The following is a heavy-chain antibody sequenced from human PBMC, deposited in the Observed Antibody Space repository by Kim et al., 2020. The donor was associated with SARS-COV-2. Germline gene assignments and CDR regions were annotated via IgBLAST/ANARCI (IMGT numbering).Heavy chain of an antibody. V-gene: IGHV3-15*05. CDR3: TTGRDVGD. CDR1: GFTFSNAW. D-gene: IGHD2-15*01. Sequence: GGSLRLSCAASGFTFSNAWMNWVRQAPGKGLEWVGRIKSKAAGGATDYASPVKGRFTIPRDDSKNTVFLQMNSLKTEDTAVDYCTTGRDVGDWGQGTLVTVTS. J-gene: IGHJ4*02. CDR2: IKSKAAGGAT.